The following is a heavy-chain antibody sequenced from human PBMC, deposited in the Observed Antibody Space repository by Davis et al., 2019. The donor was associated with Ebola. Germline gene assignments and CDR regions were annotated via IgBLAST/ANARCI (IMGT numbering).Heavy chain of an antibody. Sequence: LSLTCAVYGGSFSGYYWSWIRQPPGKGLEWVSYISSSSSTIYYADSVKGRFTISRDNAKNSLYLQMNSLRAEDTAVYYCARARWLQSIYFDYWGQGTLVTVSS. V-gene: IGHV3-11*01. CDR1: GGSFSGYY. CDR2: ISSSSSTI. D-gene: IGHD5-24*01. CDR3: ARARWLQSIYFDY. J-gene: IGHJ4*02.